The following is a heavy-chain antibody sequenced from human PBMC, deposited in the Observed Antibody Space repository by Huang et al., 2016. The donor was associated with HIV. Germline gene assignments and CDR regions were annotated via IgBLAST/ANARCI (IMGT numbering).Heavy chain of an antibody. CDR3: ARFGSYYYGSGSYLDAFDI. CDR1: GFTFSPYN. Sequence: EVQLMESGGGLVQPGGSLRLSCAASGFTFSPYNMNWVRQASGKGLEWVSYITSSSGSIYYADSVKGRFTIARDNAKNSLYLQMNSLGAEDTAVYYCARFGSYYYGSGSYLDAFDIWGQGTMVTVSS. J-gene: IGHJ3*02. CDR2: ITSSSGSI. D-gene: IGHD3-10*01. V-gene: IGHV3-48*01.